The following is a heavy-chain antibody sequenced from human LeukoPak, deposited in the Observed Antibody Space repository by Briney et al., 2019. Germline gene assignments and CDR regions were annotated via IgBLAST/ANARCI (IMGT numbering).Heavy chain of an antibody. V-gene: IGHV3-23*01. CDR1: GFTFRSHA. Sequence: GGSLRLSCVGSGFTFRSHAMSWVRQAPEKGLEFVSGIYENGGTTYYADSVKGRFSISRDNSKNTLYLQMDSLRGEDTAVYYCAKDRGYSGYDPTDYYGMDVWGQGTTVTVSS. CDR2: IYENGGTT. J-gene: IGHJ6*02. CDR3: AKDRGYSGYDPTDYYGMDV. D-gene: IGHD5-12*01.